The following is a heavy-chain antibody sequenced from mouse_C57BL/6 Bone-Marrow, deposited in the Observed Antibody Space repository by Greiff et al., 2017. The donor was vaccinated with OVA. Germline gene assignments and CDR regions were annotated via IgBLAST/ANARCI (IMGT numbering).Heavy chain of an antibody. CDR2: IYPGSGNT. CDR3: ARYYFDY. V-gene: IGHV1-76*01. Sequence: VKLVESGAELVRPGASVKLSCKASGYTFTDYYINWVKQRPGQGLEWIARIYPGSGNTYYNEKFKGKATLTAEKSSSTAYMQLSSLTSEDSAVYFCARYYFDYWGQGTTLTVSS. CDR1: GYTFTDYY. J-gene: IGHJ2*01.